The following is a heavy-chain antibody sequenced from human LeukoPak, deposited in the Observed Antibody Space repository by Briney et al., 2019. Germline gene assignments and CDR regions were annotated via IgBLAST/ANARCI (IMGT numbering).Heavy chain of an antibody. CDR1: GYTFSDYY. D-gene: IGHD3-10*01. V-gene: IGHV1-2*04. CDR3: ARVGYYYGAGSHFKALDS. J-gene: IGHJ4*02. Sequence: ASVNVSCKASGYTFSDYYIHWVRQAPGQGLEWMGWINPDSGDTNYEQKFQDWVTMTSDTSVNTVYMELSSLKSDDTAVYYCARVGYYYGAGSHFKALDSWGQGTLVIVSS. CDR2: INPDSGDT.